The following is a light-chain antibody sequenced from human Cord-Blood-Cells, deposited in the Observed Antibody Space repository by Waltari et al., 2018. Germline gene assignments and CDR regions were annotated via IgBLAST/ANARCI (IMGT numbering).Light chain of an antibody. J-gene: IGKJ4*01. V-gene: IGKV3-20*01. CDR1: QSVRSSY. Sequence: EIEFTQSPGSLSLSPGERATLSCRASQSVRSSYLALYQQKPGQAPRLLIYCASSRATGIPDRFSGSGSGTDFTLTISRLEPEDFAVYYCQQYGSSPLTFGGGTKVEIK. CDR2: CAS. CDR3: QQYGSSPLT.